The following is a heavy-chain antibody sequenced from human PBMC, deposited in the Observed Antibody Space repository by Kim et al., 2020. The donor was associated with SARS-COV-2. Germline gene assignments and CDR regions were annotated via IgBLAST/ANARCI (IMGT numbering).Heavy chain of an antibody. J-gene: IGHJ4*02. CDR3: ARSGYSSGWYSNY. D-gene: IGHD6-19*01. V-gene: IGHV1-69*01. Sequence: QKFQGRVTITADESTSTAYMELSSLRSEDTAVYYCARSGYSSGWYSNYWGQGTLVTVSS.